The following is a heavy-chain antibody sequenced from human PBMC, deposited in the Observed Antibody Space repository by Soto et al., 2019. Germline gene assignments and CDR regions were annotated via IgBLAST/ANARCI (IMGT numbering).Heavy chain of an antibody. CDR2: ISDSSATR. CDR3: ARASGWYPSDAFEL. CDR1: GFTFATYS. V-gene: IGHV3-48*02. D-gene: IGHD6-19*01. Sequence: EAQLVESGGGLVQPGGSLRLSCAASGFTFATYSMNWVRQAPGKGLEWVSYISDSSATRYYADSVTGRFTISRDNAKNSLYLQMNSLRDEDSALYYCARASGWYPSDAFELWGQGTPVTVSS. J-gene: IGHJ3*01.